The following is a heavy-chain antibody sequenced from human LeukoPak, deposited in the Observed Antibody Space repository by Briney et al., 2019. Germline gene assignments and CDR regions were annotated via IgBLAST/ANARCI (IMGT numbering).Heavy chain of an antibody. Sequence: PSETLSLTCTVSGGSISSSSYYWGWIRQPPGKGLEWIGSIYYSGSTDYNPSLKSRVTISVDTSKNQFSLKLSSVTAADTAVYYCARHSGSLDYWGQGTLVTVSS. CDR1: GGSISSSSYY. CDR2: IYYSGST. D-gene: IGHD1-26*01. V-gene: IGHV4-39*01. CDR3: ARHSGSLDY. J-gene: IGHJ4*02.